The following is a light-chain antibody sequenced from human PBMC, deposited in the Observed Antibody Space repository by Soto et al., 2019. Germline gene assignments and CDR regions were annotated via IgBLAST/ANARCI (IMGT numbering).Light chain of an antibody. CDR3: QQYGDSPSIT. CDR1: QGIGST. Sequence: EIVMTQSPATLSVSPGEGATLSCRASQGIGSTLAWYQQKPGQTPRLLIYGASSRATGIPDRFSGSRSGTDFSLTISRLEPEDFAVYYCQQYGDSPSITFGQGTRLEIK. CDR2: GAS. V-gene: IGKV3-20*01. J-gene: IGKJ5*01.